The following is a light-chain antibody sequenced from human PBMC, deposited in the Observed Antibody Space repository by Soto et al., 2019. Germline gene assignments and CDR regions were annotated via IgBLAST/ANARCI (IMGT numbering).Light chain of an antibody. V-gene: IGKV3-20*01. CDR1: QSVSSSY. CDR2: GAS. CDR3: QQYGSSTSWT. Sequence: EVVWTQSPGTLSLSPWERATLSCRASQSVSSSYLAWYQQKPGQAPRLLIYGASSRATGIPDRFSGSGSGTDFTLTISRLEPEDFAVYYCQQYGSSTSWTFGQGTKVDIK. J-gene: IGKJ1*01.